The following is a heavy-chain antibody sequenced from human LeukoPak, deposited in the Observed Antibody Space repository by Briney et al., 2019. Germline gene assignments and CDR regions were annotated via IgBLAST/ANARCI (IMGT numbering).Heavy chain of an antibody. Sequence: RASVKVSCKASGYTFADYYIHWVRQAPGHGLEWLGWMNVKTGATSSAQKFPGRLTMTGDTSIGTASMEFSSLTSDDTAVYYCARQSGTYWGLDYWGQGTLVTVSS. CDR3: ARQSGTYWGLDY. V-gene: IGHV1-2*02. D-gene: IGHD1-26*01. CDR2: MNVKTGAT. CDR1: GYTFADYY. J-gene: IGHJ4*02.